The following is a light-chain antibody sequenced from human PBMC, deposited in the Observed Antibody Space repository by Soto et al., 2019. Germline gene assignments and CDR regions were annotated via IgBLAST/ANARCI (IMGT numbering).Light chain of an antibody. CDR2: DAS. V-gene: IGKV1-5*01. CDR1: QSVSNW. Sequence: DIQMTQSPSTLSASVGARVTITCRASQSVSNWLAWYQQKPGKAPKLLIYDASSLESGVPSRFSGTGSGTEFTLTISSLQPDDFATYYCQQYMSDSWTFGQGTKVEIK. J-gene: IGKJ1*01. CDR3: QQYMSDSWT.